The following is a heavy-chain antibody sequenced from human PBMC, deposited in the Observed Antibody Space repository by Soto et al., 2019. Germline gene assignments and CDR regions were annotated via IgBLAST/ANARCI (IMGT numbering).Heavy chain of an antibody. CDR1: GYTFTSYA. J-gene: IGHJ4*02. D-gene: IGHD2-2*01. CDR3: ARDGGYCSSTSCYFDAGFDY. CDR2: INAGNGNT. V-gene: IGHV1-3*01. Sequence: QVRLVQSGAEVKKPGASVKVSCKASGYTFTSYAMHWVRQAPGQRLEWMGWINAGNGNTKYSQKFQGRVTITRDTSASTAYMDLSSLRSEDTAVYYCARDGGYCSSTSCYFDAGFDYWGQGTLVTVSS.